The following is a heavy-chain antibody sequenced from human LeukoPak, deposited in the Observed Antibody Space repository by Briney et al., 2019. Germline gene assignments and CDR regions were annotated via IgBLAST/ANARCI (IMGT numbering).Heavy chain of an antibody. J-gene: IGHJ5*02. CDR3: ARGADGVSSNSRGWFDP. V-gene: IGHV3-48*04. CDR1: GFTFSTYS. CDR2: ISSSSSTI. D-gene: IGHD2-15*01. Sequence: GESLRLSCAASGFTFSTYSMNWVRQAPGKGLEWVSYISSSSSTILYADPVKGRFTISRDNARNSLYLQMNTLRAEDTAVYSCARGADGVSSNSRGWFDPWGQGTLVTVSS.